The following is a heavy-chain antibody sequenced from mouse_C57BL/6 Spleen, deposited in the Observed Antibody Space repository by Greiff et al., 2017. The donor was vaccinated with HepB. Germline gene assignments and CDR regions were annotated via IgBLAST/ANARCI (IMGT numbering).Heavy chain of an antibody. J-gene: IGHJ4*01. Sequence: MLVESGAGLVKPGGSLKLSCAASGFTFSSYAMSWVRQTPEKRLEWVAYISSGGDYIYYADTVKGRFTISRDNARNTLYLQMSSLKSEDTAMYYCTRGLDSYAMDYWGQGTSVTVSS. V-gene: IGHV5-9-1*02. CDR2: ISSGGDYI. CDR3: TRGLDSYAMDY. CDR1: GFTFSSYA.